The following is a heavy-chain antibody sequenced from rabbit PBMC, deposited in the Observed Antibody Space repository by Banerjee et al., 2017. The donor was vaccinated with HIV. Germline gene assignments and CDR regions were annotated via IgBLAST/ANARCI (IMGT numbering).Heavy chain of an antibody. CDR2: IGTSGST. Sequence: QSLQESGGDLVQPGASLTLTCTASGFDFSSNAMCWVRQAPGKGLEWIAYIGTSGSTYYASWAKGRFTISKPSSTTVTLQMTSLTAADTATYFCARRVGGTTYDYTFNLWGPGTLVTVS. D-gene: IGHD8-1*01. V-gene: IGHV1S40*01. CDR1: GFDFSSNA. J-gene: IGHJ4*01. CDR3: ARRVGGTTYDYTFNL.